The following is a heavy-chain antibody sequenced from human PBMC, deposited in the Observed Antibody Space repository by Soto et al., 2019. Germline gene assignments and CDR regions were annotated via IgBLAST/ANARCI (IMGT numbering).Heavy chain of an antibody. J-gene: IGHJ3*02. Sequence: QVQLVQSGAEEKKPGASVKVSCKASGYTFTSYAMHWVRQAPGQGLEWMGWINAGNGNTKYSQKFQGRVTITRDTTESTAYMELSSLRSEDTAVYYFAGDIAFDIWGQGTMVTVSS. CDR2: INAGNGNT. V-gene: IGHV1-3*05. CDR1: GYTFTSYA. CDR3: AGDIAFDI.